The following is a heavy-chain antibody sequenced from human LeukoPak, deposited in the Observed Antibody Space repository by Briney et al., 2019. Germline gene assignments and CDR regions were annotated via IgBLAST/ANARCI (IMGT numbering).Heavy chain of an antibody. CDR1: GGSISSYY. CDR2: IYYSGST. V-gene: IGHV4-59*08. D-gene: IGHD3-9*01. J-gene: IGHJ4*02. CDR3: ARGTRYDILTGYSFDY. Sequence: SSETLSLTCTVSGGSISSYYWSWIRQPPGKGLEWIGYIYYSGSTNYNPSLKSRVTISVDTSKNQFSLKLSSVTAADTAVYYCARGTRYDILTGYSFDYWGQGTLVTVSS.